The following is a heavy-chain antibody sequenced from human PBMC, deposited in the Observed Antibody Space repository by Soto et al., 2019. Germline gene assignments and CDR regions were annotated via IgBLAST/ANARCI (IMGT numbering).Heavy chain of an antibody. Sequence: XGTLSLTCTVSGGSISGYYWSWIRQPPGQGLEWIGYIYHSGTIRYNPSLESRVTISVDTSKNQFSPKLASVTAADTAVYYCARTQMATLYFDYWGQGTLVTVSS. V-gene: IGHV4-59*01. J-gene: IGHJ4*02. CDR1: GGSISGYY. CDR2: IYHSGTI. CDR3: ARTQMATLYFDY. D-gene: IGHD5-12*01.